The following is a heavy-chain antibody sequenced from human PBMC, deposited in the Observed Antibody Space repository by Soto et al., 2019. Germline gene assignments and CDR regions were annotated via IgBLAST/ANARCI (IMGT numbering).Heavy chain of an antibody. V-gene: IGHV1-2*02. CDR2: INPNSGDT. Sequence: SSVKVSCKASGYTFTAYYMHWVRQAPGQGLEWMGWINPNSGDTNYAQKFQGRVTMTRDTSISTDYMELSRLRSDDTAVYYCERLLRGDYYYYGMDVWGQGTTVTVYS. CDR3: ERLLRGDYYYYGMDV. J-gene: IGHJ6*02. D-gene: IGHD2-21*02. CDR1: GYTFTAYY.